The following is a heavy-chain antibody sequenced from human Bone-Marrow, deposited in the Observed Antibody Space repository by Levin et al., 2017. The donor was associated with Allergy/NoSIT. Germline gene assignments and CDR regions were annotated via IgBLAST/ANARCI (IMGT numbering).Heavy chain of an antibody. Sequence: GESLKISCKGSGYNFATYWITWVRQMPGKGPEWMGKIDPSDSYTKYSPSFQGHVTITVDKSNSTAYLQWSSLKASDTAMYYCARLSDGSGGPHYYYMDVWGKGTTVTVSS. J-gene: IGHJ6*03. D-gene: IGHD3-10*01. V-gene: IGHV5-10-1*01. CDR1: GYNFATYW. CDR2: IDPSDSYT. CDR3: ARLSDGSGGPHYYYMDV.